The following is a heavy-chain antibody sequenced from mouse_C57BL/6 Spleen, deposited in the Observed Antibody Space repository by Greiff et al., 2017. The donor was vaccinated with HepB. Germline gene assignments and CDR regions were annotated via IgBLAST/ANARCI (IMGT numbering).Heavy chain of an antibody. D-gene: IGHD3-3*01. J-gene: IGHJ4*01. CDR2: IYPGDGDT. CDR3: ATVRRTGGAMDY. Sequence: VQLQQSGAELVKPGASVKISCKASGYAFSSYWMNWVKQRPGKGLEWIGQIYPGDGDTNYNGKFKGKATLTADKSSSTAYMQLSSLTSEDSAVYYCATVRRTGGAMDYWGQGTSVTVSS. CDR1: GYAFSSYW. V-gene: IGHV1-80*01.